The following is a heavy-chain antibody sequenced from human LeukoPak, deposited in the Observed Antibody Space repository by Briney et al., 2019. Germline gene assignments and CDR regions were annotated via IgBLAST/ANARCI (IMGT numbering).Heavy chain of an antibody. CDR1: GFIFDDFA. Sequence: GGSLRLSCAASGFIFDDFAMHWVRQAPGKGLEWVSGITSNSGSIAYADSVKGRFTISRDNAKNSLYLQMNSLRAEDAALYYCAKDDSMITPSDFEYWGQGIPVTVSS. J-gene: IGHJ4*02. D-gene: IGHD3-16*01. CDR2: ITSNSGSI. V-gene: IGHV3-9*01. CDR3: AKDDSMITPSDFEY.